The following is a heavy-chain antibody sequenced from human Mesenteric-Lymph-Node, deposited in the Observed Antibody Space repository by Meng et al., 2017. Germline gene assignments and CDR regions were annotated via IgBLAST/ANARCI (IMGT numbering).Heavy chain of an antibody. J-gene: IGHJ4*02. Sequence: GGSLRLSCAASGFTFSSYAMSWVRQAPGKGLEWVSSFTDSGDITYYADSVKGRFTISRDKSKNTLFLKMNSLRVEDTAVYYCAKDLMQFWSTPRAFDYWGPGTLVTVSS. CDR1: GFTFSSYA. V-gene: IGHV3-23*01. CDR3: AKDLMQFWSTPRAFDY. D-gene: IGHD3-3*02. CDR2: FTDSGDIT.